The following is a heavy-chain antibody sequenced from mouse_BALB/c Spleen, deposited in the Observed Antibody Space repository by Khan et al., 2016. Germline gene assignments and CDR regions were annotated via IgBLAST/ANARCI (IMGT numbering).Heavy chain of an antibody. D-gene: IGHD2-3*01. CDR1: GDSITSCY. V-gene: IGHV3-8*02. CDR3: ASYDCYFFDY. CDR2: ISYSGNT. J-gene: IGHJ2*01. Sequence: EVQLQESGPSLVKPSQTLSLTCSVTGDSITSCYWNWIRQFPGNKLEYMGYISYSGNTYYNPSPTSRISITRVTSENPYYLQLNSVTTEDTATYYCASYDCYFFDYWGQGTTLTVSS.